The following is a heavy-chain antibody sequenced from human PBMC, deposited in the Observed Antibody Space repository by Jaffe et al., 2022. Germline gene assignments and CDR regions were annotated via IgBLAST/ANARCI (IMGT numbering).Heavy chain of an antibody. CDR1: GVSISSYY. J-gene: IGHJ2*01. Sequence: QVQLQESGPGLVKPSETLSLTCSVSGVSISSYYWTWIRQPPGKGLEYIGYIYYSGTTNYSPSLKSRVTISVDTSKNQLSLKLTSVTAADTAVYYCARNSGGFDLWGRGTLVTVSS. V-gene: IGHV4-59*01. D-gene: IGHD1-26*01. CDR2: IYYSGTT. CDR3: ARNSGGFDL.